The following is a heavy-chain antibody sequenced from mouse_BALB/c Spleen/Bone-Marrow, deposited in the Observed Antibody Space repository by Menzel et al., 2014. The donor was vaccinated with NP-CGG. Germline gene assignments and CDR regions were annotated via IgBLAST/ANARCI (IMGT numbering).Heavy chain of an antibody. CDR2: ISSGSSTI. Sequence: VESGGGLVQPGGSRKLSCAASGFTFSSFGMHWVRQAPEKGLEWVAYISSGSSTIYYADTVKGRFTISRDNPKNTLFLQITSLRSEDTAMYYCARGGNFAWFAYWGQGTLVTVSA. CDR3: ARGGNFAWFAY. V-gene: IGHV5-17*02. J-gene: IGHJ3*01. D-gene: IGHD2-1*01. CDR1: GFTFSSFG.